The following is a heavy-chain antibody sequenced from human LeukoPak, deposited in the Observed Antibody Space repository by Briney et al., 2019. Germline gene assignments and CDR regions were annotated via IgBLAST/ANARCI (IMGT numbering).Heavy chain of an antibody. CDR1: GGSISSSSYY. D-gene: IGHD2-2*01. Sequence: SETLSLTCTVSGGSISSSSYYWGWIRQPPGKGLEWIVRIYYSGITYYNPSLKSRVTISVDTSKNQFSLKLSSVTAADAAVYYCARPSDQLLFGIDYWGQGTLVTVSS. J-gene: IGHJ4*02. CDR3: ARPSDQLLFGIDY. CDR2: IYYSGIT. V-gene: IGHV4-39*01.